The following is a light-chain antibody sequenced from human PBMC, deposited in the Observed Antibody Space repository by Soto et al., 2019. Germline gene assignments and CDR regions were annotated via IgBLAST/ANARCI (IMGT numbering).Light chain of an antibody. CDR1: QSLLQSNGNHY. CDR3: MQALHTPWT. J-gene: IGKJ1*01. V-gene: IGKV2-28*01. CDR2: LGS. Sequence: DIVLTQSPLSLPVTPGEPASISCRSSQSLLQSNGNHYLDWYLQKPGQSPQVLIYLGSNRASGVPDRFSGSGSGTDFTLKISRVEDEDVGVYYCMQALHTPWTFGQGTKVEIK.